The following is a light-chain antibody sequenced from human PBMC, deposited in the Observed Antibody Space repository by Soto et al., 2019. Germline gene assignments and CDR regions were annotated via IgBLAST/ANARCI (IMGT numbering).Light chain of an antibody. V-gene: IGKV3-15*01. CDR2: HAS. Sequence: EIVMTQSPATLSASPGERATLSCRASESVSNNLAWYQQKFGQAPRLLIYHASTRATGIPARFSGSGSGTELTLTISSLQSEDFALYYCQQYNEWPLTFGGGTKVEIK. CDR1: ESVSNN. CDR3: QQYNEWPLT. J-gene: IGKJ4*01.